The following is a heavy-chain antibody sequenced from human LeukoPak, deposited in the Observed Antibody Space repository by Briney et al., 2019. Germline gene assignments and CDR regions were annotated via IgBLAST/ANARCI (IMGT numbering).Heavy chain of an antibody. Sequence: GGSLRLSCVASGFTFTTYWMHWVRQAPGKGLVWVSRINGDGSNSNYADSVKGRFTISRGNARNTLYLQMNGLRAEDTALYYCARTSPTSHFDFWGQGTLVTVSS. D-gene: IGHD3-16*01. CDR2: INGDGSNS. CDR1: GFTFTTYW. CDR3: ARTSPTSHFDF. J-gene: IGHJ4*02. V-gene: IGHV3-74*01.